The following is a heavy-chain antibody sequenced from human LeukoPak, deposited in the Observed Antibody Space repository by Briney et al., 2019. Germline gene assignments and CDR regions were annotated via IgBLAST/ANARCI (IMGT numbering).Heavy chain of an antibody. CDR2: ISAYNGNT. D-gene: IGHD3-22*01. Sequence: ASVKVSCKASGYTFTSYGISWVRQAPGQGLEWMGWISAYNGNTNYAQKLQGRVTMTTDTSTSTAYMELRSLRSDDTAVYYCARDVTNYYDSSGYYFDYWGQGTLVTVSS. CDR1: GYTFTSYG. J-gene: IGHJ4*02. V-gene: IGHV1-18*01. CDR3: ARDVTNYYDSSGYYFDY.